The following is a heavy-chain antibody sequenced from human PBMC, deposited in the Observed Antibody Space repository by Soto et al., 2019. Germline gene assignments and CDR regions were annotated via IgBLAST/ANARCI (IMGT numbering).Heavy chain of an antibody. CDR1: GFNFSDYY. CDR3: ARGLGGSYFLAY. V-gene: IGHV3-11*06. J-gene: IGHJ4*02. CDR2: ISTNSRYI. Sequence: PGGSLRLSCAVSGFNFSDYYMTWIRQAPGKGLEWISYISTNSRYIKYADSIKGRFTISRDNAKSSLYLQMNSLRAEDTAIYYCARGLGGSYFLAYWGQGTLVTVSS. D-gene: IGHD3-10*01.